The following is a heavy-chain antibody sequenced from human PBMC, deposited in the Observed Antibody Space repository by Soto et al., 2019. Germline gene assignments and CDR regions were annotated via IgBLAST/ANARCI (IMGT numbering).Heavy chain of an antibody. Sequence: QVQLVQSGAEVKKPGASVTVSCKASGYIFTSYGFGWVRQAPGQGLEWMGWISGYNGNTNYAQKFQGRVTMTADRYTSTAHMALRGLTSYDTAVYYCARAARYCSTTMGFSSFYWFDPWGQGTQVTVSS. CDR2: ISGYNGNT. CDR3: ARAARYCSTTMGFSSFYWFDP. V-gene: IGHV1-18*01. D-gene: IGHD2-2*01. J-gene: IGHJ5*02. CDR1: GYIFTSYG.